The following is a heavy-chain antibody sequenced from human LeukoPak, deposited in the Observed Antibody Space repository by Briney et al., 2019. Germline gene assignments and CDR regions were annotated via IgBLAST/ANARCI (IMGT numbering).Heavy chain of an antibody. Sequence: SETLSLTCTVSGGSISSYHWSWIRQPPGKGLEWIGYIYYSGSTNYNPSLKSRVTISVDTSKNQFSLKLSSVTAADTAVYYCARGERTTYYYDSSGYYPFDYWGQGTLVTVSS. CDR2: IYYSGST. D-gene: IGHD3-22*01. CDR3: ARGERTTYYYDSSGYYPFDY. CDR1: GGSISSYH. J-gene: IGHJ4*02. V-gene: IGHV4-59*01.